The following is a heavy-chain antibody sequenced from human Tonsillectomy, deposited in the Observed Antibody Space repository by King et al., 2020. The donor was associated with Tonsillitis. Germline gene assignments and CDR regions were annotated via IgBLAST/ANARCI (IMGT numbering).Heavy chain of an antibody. CDR1: GYSFSDYW. CDR2: IYPGDSDT. Sequence: DVQLVESGAEVKKPGESLKISCKGSGYSFSDYWIAWVRQMPGKGLEWMGIIYPGDSDTRYSPSFQGQVTFSADKSISTAYLQWSSLKASDTAMYYCARQIDNGGWYSHYYYYYMDVWGKGTTVTVSS. D-gene: IGHD6-19*01. J-gene: IGHJ6*03. V-gene: IGHV5-51*01. CDR3: ARQIDNGGWYSHYYYYYMDV.